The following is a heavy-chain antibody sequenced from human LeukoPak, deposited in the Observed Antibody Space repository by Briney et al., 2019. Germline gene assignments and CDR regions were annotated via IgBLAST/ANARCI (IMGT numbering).Heavy chain of an antibody. CDR2: IYYSGST. CDR3: ARVHSGYDYYYYGMDV. Sequence: PSETLSLTCTVSGGSISSYYWSWTRQPPGKGLEWIGYIYYSGSTNYNPSLKSRVTISVDTSKNQFSLKLSSVTAADTAVYYCARVHSGYDYYYYGMDVWGQGTTVTVSS. CDR1: GGSISSYY. D-gene: IGHD5-12*01. J-gene: IGHJ6*02. V-gene: IGHV4-59*01.